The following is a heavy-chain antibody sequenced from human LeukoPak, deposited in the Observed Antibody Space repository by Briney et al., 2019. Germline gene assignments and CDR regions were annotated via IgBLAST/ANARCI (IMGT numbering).Heavy chain of an antibody. CDR2: INPNSGGT. V-gene: IGHV1-2*02. Sequence: ASVKVSCKASGYTFTGYYMHWVRQAPGQGLEWMGWINPNSGGTNYAQKFQGRVTMTRDTSISTAYMELSRLRSDDTAVYYCARTITMVQGVIITALPYWGQGTLVTVSS. CDR3: ARTITMVQGVIITALPY. D-gene: IGHD3-10*01. J-gene: IGHJ4*02. CDR1: GYTFTGYY.